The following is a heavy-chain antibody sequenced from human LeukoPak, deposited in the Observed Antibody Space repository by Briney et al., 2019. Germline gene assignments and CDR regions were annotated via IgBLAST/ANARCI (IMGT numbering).Heavy chain of an antibody. CDR2: IYSGGST. CDR1: GFTVSSNY. D-gene: IGHD3-3*01. J-gene: IGHJ4*02. CDR3: ARHITIFGVVISWGLNY. Sequence: PGGSLRLSCAASGFTVSSNYMSWVRQAPGKGLEWVSVIYSGGSTYYADSVKGRFTISRDNSKNTLYLQMNSLRAEDTAVYYCARHITIFGVVISWGLNYWGQGTLVTVSS. V-gene: IGHV3-66*04.